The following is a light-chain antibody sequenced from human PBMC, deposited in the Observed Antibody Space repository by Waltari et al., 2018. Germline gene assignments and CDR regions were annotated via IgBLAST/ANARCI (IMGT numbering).Light chain of an antibody. Sequence: DIQMTQSPSTLSASVGDRVTITCRASQSISTWLAWYQQKPGKAPKLLICDASTGESGVPSTFSGSGSGTEFALTIGSLQPDDFATYYCQQYNSLPFTFGGGTKVEIK. CDR3: QQYNSLPFT. CDR1: QSISTW. V-gene: IGKV1-5*01. J-gene: IGKJ4*01. CDR2: DAS.